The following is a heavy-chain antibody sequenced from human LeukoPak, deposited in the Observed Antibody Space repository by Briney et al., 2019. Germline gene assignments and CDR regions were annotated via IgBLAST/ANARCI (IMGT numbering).Heavy chain of an antibody. J-gene: IGHJ4*02. CDR2: IYYSGST. V-gene: IGHV4-59*08. CDR1: GGSLSNYY. D-gene: IGHD3-22*01. Sequence: SETLSLTCTVSGGSLSNYYWNWIRQPPGKGLEWIAYIYYSGSTNYNPSLKSRVTISLDTSKNQFSLKLSSVTAADTAVYYCARGVSFFPHYYDSSGYFDYWGQGTLVTVSS. CDR3: ARGVSFFPHYYDSSGYFDY.